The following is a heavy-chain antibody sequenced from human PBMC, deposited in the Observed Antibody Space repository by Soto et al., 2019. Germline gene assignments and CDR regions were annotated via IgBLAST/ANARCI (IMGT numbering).Heavy chain of an antibody. D-gene: IGHD2-15*01. Sequence: QITLKESGPTLVKPTQTLTLTCTFSGFSLSTSGVGVGWIRQPPGKALEWLALIYWDDDKRYSPSLKSRLTINKDPTQNQAVPTMTNRDPVDTATYYWAHRPSSCSGGSCYAGFDYWGQGTLVTVSS. CDR3: AHRPSSCSGGSCYAGFDY. CDR2: IYWDDDK. J-gene: IGHJ4*02. CDR1: GFSLSTSGVG. V-gene: IGHV2-5*02.